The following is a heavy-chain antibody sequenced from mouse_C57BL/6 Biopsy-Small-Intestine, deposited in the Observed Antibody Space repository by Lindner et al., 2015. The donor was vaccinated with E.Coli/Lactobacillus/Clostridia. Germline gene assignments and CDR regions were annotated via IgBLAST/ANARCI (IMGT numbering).Heavy chain of an antibody. J-gene: IGHJ2*01. CDR2: INPNNGGT. CDR3: ARRGVRGYYFDY. D-gene: IGHD2-5*01. Sequence: VQLHESGPELVKPGASVKIPCKASGYTFTDYNMDWVKQSRGKSLEWIGDINPNNGGTIYNQKFQGKATLTVDSSSSTAYMELRSLTSEDTAVYYCARRGVRGYYFDYWGQGTTLTVSS. CDR1: GYTFTDYN. V-gene: IGHV1-18*01.